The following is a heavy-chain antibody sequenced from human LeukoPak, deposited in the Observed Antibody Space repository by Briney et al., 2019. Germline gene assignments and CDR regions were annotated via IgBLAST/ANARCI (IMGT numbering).Heavy chain of an antibody. CDR2: IWFDGSNK. V-gene: IGHV3-33*01. D-gene: IGHD2-21*01. CDR1: GFSFSTYG. CDR3: ATGEGDQSNY. J-gene: IGHJ4*02. Sequence: GRSLRLSCEASGFSFSTYGMHWVRQAPGKGLEWVALIWFDGSNKHYADSVKGRFTISRDNSKNTLYLQMNSLRPEDAAVYYCATGEGDQSNYWGQGTLVTV.